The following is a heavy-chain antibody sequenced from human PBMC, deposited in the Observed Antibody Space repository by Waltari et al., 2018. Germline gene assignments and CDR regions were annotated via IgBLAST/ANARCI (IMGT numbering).Heavy chain of an antibody. CDR1: GFTFSSYS. V-gene: IGHV3-48*01. CDR2: ISSSSSTI. CDR3: AGGGWSGYKDY. J-gene: IGHJ4*02. D-gene: IGHD3-3*01. Sequence: EVQLVESGGGLVQPGGSLRLSCAASGFTFSSYSMNWVRQAPGQGLEWFSYISSSSSTIYYADSVKGRFTISRDNAKNSLYLQMNSLRAEDTAVYYCAGGGWSGYKDYWGQGTLVTVSS.